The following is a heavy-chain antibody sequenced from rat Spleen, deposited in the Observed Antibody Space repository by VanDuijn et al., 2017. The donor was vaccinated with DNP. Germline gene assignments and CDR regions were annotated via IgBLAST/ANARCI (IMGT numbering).Heavy chain of an antibody. Sequence: EVKLVESGGGLVQPGRSLKLSCAASGFNFDDYWMGWVRQAPGKGLEWIGDLNKDSSTITYIPSLKDKITISRDNDQNTLYLQMSKLGSEDTAIYYCVREDKGVDAWGQGTSVTVSS. CDR2: LNKDSSTI. J-gene: IGHJ4*01. V-gene: IGHV4-2*01. CDR1: GFNFDDYW. D-gene: IGHD2-2*01. CDR3: VREDKGVDA.